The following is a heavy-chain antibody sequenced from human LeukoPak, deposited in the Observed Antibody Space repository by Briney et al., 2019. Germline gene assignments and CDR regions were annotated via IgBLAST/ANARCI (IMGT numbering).Heavy chain of an antibody. CDR2: IYYSGST. Sequence: SETLSLTCTVSGGSISSYYWSWIRQPPGKGLEWIGYIYYSGSTNYNPSLKSRVTISVDTSKDQFSLKLSSVTAADTAVYYCARFYGSGSSFDYWGQGTLVTVSS. J-gene: IGHJ4*02. D-gene: IGHD3-10*01. V-gene: IGHV4-59*01. CDR3: ARFYGSGSSFDY. CDR1: GGSISSYY.